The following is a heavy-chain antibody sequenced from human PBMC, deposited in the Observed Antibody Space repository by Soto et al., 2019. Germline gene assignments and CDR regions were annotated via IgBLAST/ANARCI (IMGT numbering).Heavy chain of an antibody. V-gene: IGHV1-2*02. CDR3: ARGTFDSSGNYFAGWFGP. Sequence: QVQLEQSGAEVKKPGASVKVSCKASGYSFTDYYIHWVRQAPGQGLEWMGWIIPNNGGTKYAQKFQDRVTMTRDTSITTANMELSGLRSDDTAVYYCARGTFDSSGNYFAGWFGPWGQGTLVTVSS. CDR2: IIPNNGGT. CDR1: GYSFTDYY. J-gene: IGHJ5*02. D-gene: IGHD3-22*01.